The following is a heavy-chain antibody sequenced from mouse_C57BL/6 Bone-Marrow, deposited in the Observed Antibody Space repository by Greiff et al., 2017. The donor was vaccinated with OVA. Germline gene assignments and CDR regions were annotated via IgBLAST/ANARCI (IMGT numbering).Heavy chain of an antibody. CDR2: IDPKTGGT. V-gene: IGHV1-15*01. CDR3: TPREGPFDY. D-gene: IGHD3-3*01. J-gene: IGHJ2*01. Sequence: VQLQQSGAELVRPGASVTLSCKASGYTFTDYEMHWVKQTPVHGLEWIGAIDPKTGGTAYNQKFKGKAILTADKSSSTAYMELRSLTSEDSAVYYCTPREGPFDYWGQGTTLTVSS. CDR1: GYTFTDYE.